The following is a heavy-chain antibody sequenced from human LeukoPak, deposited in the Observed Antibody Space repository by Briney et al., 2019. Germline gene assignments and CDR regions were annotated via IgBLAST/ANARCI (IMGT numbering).Heavy chain of an antibody. V-gene: IGHV4-38-2*01. CDR1: GYSISSGYY. CDR2: IYHSGST. Sequence: SETLSLTCAVSGYSISSGYYWGWIRQPPGKGLEWIGSIYHSGSTYYNPSLKSRVTISVDTSKNQFSLKLSSVTAADTAVYYCAKTAHFSGSYLDCWGQGTLVSVSS. CDR3: AKTAHFSGSYLDC. D-gene: IGHD1-26*01. J-gene: IGHJ4*02.